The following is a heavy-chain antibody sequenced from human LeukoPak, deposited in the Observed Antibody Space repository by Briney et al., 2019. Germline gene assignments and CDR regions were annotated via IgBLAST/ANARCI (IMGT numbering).Heavy chain of an antibody. CDR2: ISGGGGST. CDR3: AKGGKWDVTPFDY. J-gene: IGHJ4*02. Sequence: GGSLRLSCAASGFTITSYSMNWVRQAPGEGREWVSTISGGGGSTYYADSVKGRFTISRDNSKNTLYLQVNSLRAEDTAVYYCAKGGKWDVTPFDYWGQGTLVTVSS. D-gene: IGHD1-26*01. V-gene: IGHV3-23*01. CDR1: GFTITSYS.